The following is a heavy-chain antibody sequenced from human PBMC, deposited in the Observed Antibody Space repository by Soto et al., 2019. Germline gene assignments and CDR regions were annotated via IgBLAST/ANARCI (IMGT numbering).Heavy chain of an antibody. Sequence: QVQLVQSGAEVKKPGSSVNVSCKPSGGIFSTYTFSWVRQAPGQGLEWMGRIIPVLGITNSTQKFQGRVTITADKSTSTVYMKLSSLISQDTAMYYCATQRHWGQGTLVTVSS. CDR1: GGIFSTYT. CDR2: IIPVLGIT. CDR3: ATQRH. J-gene: IGHJ4*02. V-gene: IGHV1-69*02.